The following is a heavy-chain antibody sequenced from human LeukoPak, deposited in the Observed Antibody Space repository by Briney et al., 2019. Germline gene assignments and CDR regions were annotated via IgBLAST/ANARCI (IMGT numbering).Heavy chain of an antibody. Sequence: PGGSLRLSCTASGLTFSSYSMNWVRQAPGKGLEWVSSISSSSSYIYQTDSVKGRLTISRDNAKNSLYLQMNSLRAEDTAVYYCAKDRLLNCRGDCYIFDYWGQGTVVTVSS. V-gene: IGHV3-21*01. CDR1: GLTFSSYS. CDR2: ISSSSSYI. D-gene: IGHD2-21*02. CDR3: AKDRLLNCRGDCYIFDY. J-gene: IGHJ4*02.